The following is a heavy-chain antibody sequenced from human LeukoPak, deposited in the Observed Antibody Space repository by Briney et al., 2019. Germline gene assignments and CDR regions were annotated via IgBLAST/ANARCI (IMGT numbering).Heavy chain of an antibody. CDR3: ARFRLAVAAPNKYYCDY. J-gene: IGHJ4*02. CDR1: GYTFTSYG. Sequence: ASVKVSCKASGYTFTSYGFSWVRQAPGQGLEWMGWISAYNGNTNYAQKFQGRVTMTTDTSTTTAYMELRSLRSDDTAVYYCARFRLAVAAPNKYYCDYWGQGTLVTVSS. D-gene: IGHD6-19*01. V-gene: IGHV1-18*01. CDR2: ISAYNGNT.